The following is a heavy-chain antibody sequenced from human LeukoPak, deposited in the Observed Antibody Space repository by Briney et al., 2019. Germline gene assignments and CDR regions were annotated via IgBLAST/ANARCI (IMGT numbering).Heavy chain of an antibody. J-gene: IGHJ6*02. Sequence: ASVNVSCKASGYTFTGYYMHWVRQAPGQGLEWMGWINPNSGGTNYAQKFQGWVTMTRDTSISTAYMELSRLRSDDTAVYYCARGVVTHPNDYYYYGMDVWGQGTTVTVSS. CDR3: ARGVVTHPNDYYYYGMDV. V-gene: IGHV1-2*04. CDR2: INPNSGGT. D-gene: IGHD4-23*01. CDR1: GYTFTGYY.